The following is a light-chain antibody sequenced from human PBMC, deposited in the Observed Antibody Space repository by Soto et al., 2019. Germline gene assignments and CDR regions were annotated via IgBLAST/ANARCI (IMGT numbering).Light chain of an antibody. CDR1: QSISSW. Sequence: DIHMTQSPSTLSASVGDRVTITCRASQSISSWLAWYQQKPGKAPKLLIYKASSLESGVPSRFSGSGSGTDFTLTISSLQPEDFATYYCQQSYSIPITFGQGTRLEIK. J-gene: IGKJ5*01. CDR3: QQSYSIPIT. CDR2: KAS. V-gene: IGKV1-5*03.